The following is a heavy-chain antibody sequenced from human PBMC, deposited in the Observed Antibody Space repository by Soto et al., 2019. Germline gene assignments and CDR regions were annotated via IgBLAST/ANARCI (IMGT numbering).Heavy chain of an antibody. CDR1: GYSFAGYW. V-gene: IGHV5-10-1*01. CDR3: ARQIYDSDTGPNFQYYFDS. J-gene: IGHJ4*02. CDR2: IDPSDSQT. Sequence: GESLKISCKGSGYSFAGYWITWVRQKPGKGLEWMGRIDPSDSQTYYSPSFRGHVTISATKSITTVFLQWSSLRASDTAMYYCARQIYDSDTGPNFQYYFDSWGQGTPVSVSS. D-gene: IGHD3-22*01.